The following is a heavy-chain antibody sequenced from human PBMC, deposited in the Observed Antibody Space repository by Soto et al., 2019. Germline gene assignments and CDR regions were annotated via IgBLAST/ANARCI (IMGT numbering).Heavy chain of an antibody. CDR3: AKDTLYGGNYYYYYMDV. CDR2: ISWNSGSV. D-gene: IGHD4-17*01. V-gene: IGHV3-9*01. J-gene: IGHJ6*03. CDR1: GFTFDEYA. Sequence: EVQLVESGGGLVQPGGSLILSCAVSGFTFDEYAMHWVRQAPGKGLEWVSGISWNSGSVGYANSVKGRFTISRDNAKNSLYLQMNSLRAEDTALYYCAKDTLYGGNYYYYYMDVWGKWTAVTVSS.